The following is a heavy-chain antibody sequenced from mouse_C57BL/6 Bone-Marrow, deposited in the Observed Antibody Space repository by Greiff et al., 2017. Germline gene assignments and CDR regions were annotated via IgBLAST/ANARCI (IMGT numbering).Heavy chain of an antibody. J-gene: IGHJ4*01. CDR3: TRSSFITTAFYAMDY. D-gene: IGHD1-1*01. V-gene: IGHV5-9-1*02. Sequence: DVQLQESGEGLVKPGGSLKLSCAASGFTFSSYAMSWVRQTPEKRLEWVAYISSGGDYIYYADTVKGRFTISRDNARNTLYLQMSSLKSEDTAMYYCTRSSFITTAFYAMDYWGQGTSVTVSS. CDR1: GFTFSSYA. CDR2: ISSGGDYI.